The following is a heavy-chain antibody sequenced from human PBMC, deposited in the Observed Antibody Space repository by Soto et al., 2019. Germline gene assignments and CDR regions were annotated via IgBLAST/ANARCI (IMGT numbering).Heavy chain of an antibody. CDR3: ARVTVGAVSSNYYYGMDV. CDR1: GGSISSGDYY. Sequence: SETLSLTCTVSGGSISSGDYYWSWIRQPPGKGLEWIGYIYYSGSTYYNPSLKSRVTISVDTSKNQFSLKLSSVTAADTAVYYCARVTVGAVSSNYYYGMDVWGQGTTVTVSS. V-gene: IGHV4-30-4*01. J-gene: IGHJ6*02. D-gene: IGHD1-26*01. CDR2: IYYSGST.